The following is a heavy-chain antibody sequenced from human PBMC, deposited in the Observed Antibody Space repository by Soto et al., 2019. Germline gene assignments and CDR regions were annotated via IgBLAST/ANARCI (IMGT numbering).Heavy chain of an antibody. Sequence: GESLKISCQTSGYTFTNYWIGWVRQMPGGGLEWLGRIFPRDFDVRYSPSFEGQVTISADRATATAFLQLRTLEAADTALYYCTSLVSLLRPIDSWGQGTPVTVSS. V-gene: IGHV5-51*01. CDR3: TSLVSLLRPIDS. CDR1: GYTFTNYW. CDR2: IFPRDFDV. D-gene: IGHD4-17*01. J-gene: IGHJ5*01.